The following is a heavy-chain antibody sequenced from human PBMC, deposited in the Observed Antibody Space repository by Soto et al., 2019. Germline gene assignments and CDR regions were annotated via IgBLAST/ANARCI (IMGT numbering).Heavy chain of an antibody. CDR3: ARGGYYEYFQY. CDR2: IYHSGST. J-gene: IGHJ1*01. Sequence: QVQLQESGPGLVKPSETLSLTCTVPGDSVSSDSYYWSWIRQPPGKGLEWIGYIYHSGSTNYNPSLKSRVAISVDTSKNQCSLKLSSVTAADTAVYYCARGGYYEYFQYWGQGTLVTVSS. V-gene: IGHV4-61*01. D-gene: IGHD5-18*01. CDR1: GDSVSSDSYY.